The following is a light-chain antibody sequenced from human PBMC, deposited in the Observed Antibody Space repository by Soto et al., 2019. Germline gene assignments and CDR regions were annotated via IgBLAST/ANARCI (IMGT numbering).Light chain of an antibody. CDR1: QSISSSY. CDR3: QQYNNWHPSVT. V-gene: IGKV3-20*01. J-gene: IGKJ1*01. Sequence: EIVLTQSPGTLSLSPGERGTLSCRASQSISSSYLAWYQQKPGQAPRLLIYGASSRATDIPDRFSGSGSGTDFTLTISRLEPEDFAVYYCQQYNNWHPSVTFGQGTKVDIK. CDR2: GAS.